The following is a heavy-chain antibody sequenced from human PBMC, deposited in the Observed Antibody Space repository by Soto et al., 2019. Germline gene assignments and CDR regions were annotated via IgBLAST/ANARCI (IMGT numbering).Heavy chain of an antibody. CDR2: INAGNGNT. Sequence: ASVEVSCKASGYTFTSYAMYWVRQAPGQRLEWMGWINAGNGNTKYSQKFQGRVTITRDTSASTAYMELSSLRSEDTAVYYCARDNGYYDSSGYYPYWGQGTLVTVSS. V-gene: IGHV1-3*01. D-gene: IGHD3-22*01. J-gene: IGHJ4*02. CDR3: ARDNGYYDSSGYYPY. CDR1: GYTFTSYA.